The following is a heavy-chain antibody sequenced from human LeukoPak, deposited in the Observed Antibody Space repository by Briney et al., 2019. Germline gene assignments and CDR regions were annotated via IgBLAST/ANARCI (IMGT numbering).Heavy chain of an antibody. CDR2: INPNSGVT. CDR3: SRANAPIVVVPAAMLSAGYYFDY. V-gene: IGHV1-2*02. Sequence: ASVKVSCKASGYTFTDYYIHWVRQAPGQGLEWMGWINPNSGVTNYAQKFQGRVTMTRDTSITTAYMELSRLRSDATAVYYCSRANAPIVVVPAAMLSAGYYFDYWGQGTLVTVSS. D-gene: IGHD2-2*01. J-gene: IGHJ4*02. CDR1: GYTFTDYY.